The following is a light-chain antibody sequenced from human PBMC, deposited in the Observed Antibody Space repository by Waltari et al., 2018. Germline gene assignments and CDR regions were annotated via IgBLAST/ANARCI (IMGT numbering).Light chain of an antibody. CDR2: VNSDGSH. CDR1: SGHSSYA. V-gene: IGLV4-69*01. CDR3: QTWGTGPRV. J-gene: IGLJ2*01. Sequence: QVVLTQSPSASASLGASVKLTCTLSSGHSSYAIAWHQQQPEKGPRYLMKVNSDGSHNKGDGIPERFSGSSSEAERYLTISGLQSEDEADYYCQTWGTGPRVFGGGTKLTVL.